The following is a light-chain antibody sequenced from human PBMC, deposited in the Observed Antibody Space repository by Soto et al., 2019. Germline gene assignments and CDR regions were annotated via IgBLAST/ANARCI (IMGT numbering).Light chain of an antibody. V-gene: IGKV1-39*01. Sequence: IQMTQSPSSLSASVGDRFTITCRASQSIVTYLNWYLQKPGKAPKLXXXAASNLQSGVPSRFSGSGSGTDFTLTISSLQTEDFATYFCQQSYSTPTWTFGQGTKVDIK. J-gene: IGKJ1*01. CDR3: QQSYSTPTWT. CDR1: QSIVTY. CDR2: AAS.